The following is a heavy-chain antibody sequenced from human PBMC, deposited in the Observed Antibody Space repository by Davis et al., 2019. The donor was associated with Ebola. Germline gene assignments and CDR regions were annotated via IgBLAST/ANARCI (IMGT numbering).Heavy chain of an antibody. Sequence: MPSETLSLTCSVSGGSISSDDFYWGWIRQPPGRGLEWIGHVLYSGTTFFNPSLESRVTMPVDTSKNQLSLNLNSVTAADTAVYYCARSFSYGYSFPDKWGQGTLVTVSS. D-gene: IGHD5-18*01. CDR3: ARSFSYGYSFPDK. CDR2: VLYSGTT. V-gene: IGHV4-39*01. J-gene: IGHJ4*02. CDR1: GGSISSDDFY.